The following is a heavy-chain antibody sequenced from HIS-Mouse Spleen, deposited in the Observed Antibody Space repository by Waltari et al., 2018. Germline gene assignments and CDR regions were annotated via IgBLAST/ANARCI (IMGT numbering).Heavy chain of an antibody. V-gene: IGHV4-39*01. D-gene: IGHD2-21*02. CDR2: IYYSGST. CDR1: GGSISSSRYY. Sequence: QLQLQESGPGLVKPSETLSLTCTVPGGSISSSRYYWGWIRQPPGKGREWIGSIYYSGSTYYNPSRKSRVTIAVDTSKNQFALKLSSVTAADTAVYDGARKRTASGWFDPWGQGTLVTVSS. CDR3: ARKRTASGWFDP. J-gene: IGHJ5*01.